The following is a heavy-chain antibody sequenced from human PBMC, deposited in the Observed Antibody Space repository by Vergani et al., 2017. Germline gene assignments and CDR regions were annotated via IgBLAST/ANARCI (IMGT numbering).Heavy chain of an antibody. D-gene: IGHD5-18*01. V-gene: IGHV3-33*01. J-gene: IGHJ6*02. CDR3: ARGGYSYGLPLINYGMDV. CDR2: IWYDGSNK. CDR1: GFTFSSYG. Sequence: QVQLVESGGGVVQPGRSLRLSCAASGFTFSSYGMHWVRQAPGKGLEWVAVIWYDGSNKYYADSVKGRFTISRDNSKNTLYLQMNSLRAEDTAVYYCARGGYSYGLPLINYGMDVWGQGP.